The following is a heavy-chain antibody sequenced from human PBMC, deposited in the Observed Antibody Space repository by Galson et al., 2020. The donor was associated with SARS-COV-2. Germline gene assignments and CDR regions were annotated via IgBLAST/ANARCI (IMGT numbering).Heavy chain of an antibody. V-gene: IGHV5-51*01. CDR2: IYPDDSYT. D-gene: IGHD6-19*01. J-gene: IGHJ4*01. Sequence: GESLKISCRTSGYSFTNYWIGWVRQMPGKGLEWMGIIYPDDSYTIYSPSFQGQVTISADKSISTAFLQWSSLKASDTAIYYCARHGVSSGWYEGFDY. CDR1: GYSFTNYW. CDR3: ARHGVSSGWYEGFDY.